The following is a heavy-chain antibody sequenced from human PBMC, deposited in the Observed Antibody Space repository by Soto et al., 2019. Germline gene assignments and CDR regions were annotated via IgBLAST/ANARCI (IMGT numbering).Heavy chain of an antibody. CDR1: GFPFSSYV. J-gene: IGHJ6*02. V-gene: IGHV3-23*01. Sequence: VSLRLSCAVSGFPFSSYVMTWVRQAPGKGLEWVSVISGGGGSTNYAESVKGRFTISRDNSENTLYLQMNSLRAEDTAVYYCAKAVTLVRGINPYSYGLDVWGQGTTVTVSS. CDR3: AKAVTLVRGINPYSYGLDV. D-gene: IGHD3-10*01. CDR2: ISGGGGST.